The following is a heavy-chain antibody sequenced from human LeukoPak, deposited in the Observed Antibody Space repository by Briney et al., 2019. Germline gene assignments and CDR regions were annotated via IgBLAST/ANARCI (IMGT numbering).Heavy chain of an antibody. CDR3: AMDAAVKDS. D-gene: IGHD4-17*01. CDR1: GFTFSSNW. CDR2: INRDGSTT. J-gene: IGHJ4*02. V-gene: IGHV3-74*01. Sequence: PGGSLRLSCAASGFTFSSNWMHWVRQAPGKGLVWVSHINRDGSTTYYADSVKGRFTISRDNAKSTLYLQMNSLRAEDTAVYYCAMDAAVKDSWGQGTLVTVSS.